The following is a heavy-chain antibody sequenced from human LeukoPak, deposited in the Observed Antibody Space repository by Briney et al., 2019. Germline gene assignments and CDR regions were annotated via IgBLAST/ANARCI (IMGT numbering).Heavy chain of an antibody. CDR1: GFTFSSYW. CDR3: ARVAARLNWFDP. Sequence: GGSLRLSCAASGFTFSSYWMHRVRQAPGKGLVWVSRINSDGSNTSYADSVKGRFTISRDNAKNTLYLQMNSLRAEDTAVYYCARVAARLNWFDPWGQGTLVTVSS. V-gene: IGHV3-74*01. J-gene: IGHJ5*02. D-gene: IGHD6-6*01. CDR2: INSDGSNT.